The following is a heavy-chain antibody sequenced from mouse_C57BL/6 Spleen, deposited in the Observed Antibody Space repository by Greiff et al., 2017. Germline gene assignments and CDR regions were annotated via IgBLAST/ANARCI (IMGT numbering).Heavy chain of an antibody. Sequence: EVQVVESEGGLVQPGSSMKLSCTASGFTFSDYYMAWVRQVPEKGLEWVANINYDGSSTYYLDSLKSRFIISRDNAKNILYLHMSSLKAEDTATYYCAIYEYDAGFDYWGQGTTLTVSS. CDR1: GFTFSDYY. D-gene: IGHD2-4*01. V-gene: IGHV5-16*01. CDR2: INYDGSST. J-gene: IGHJ2*01. CDR3: AIYEYDAGFDY.